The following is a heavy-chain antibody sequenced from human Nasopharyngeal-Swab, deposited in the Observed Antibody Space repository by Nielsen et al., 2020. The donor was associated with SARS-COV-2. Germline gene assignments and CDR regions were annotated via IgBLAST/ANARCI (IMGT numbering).Heavy chain of an antibody. D-gene: IGHD3-9*01. CDR1: GVSISSGSYY. CDR2: MYTSGST. CDR3: AREDRWTLTSFYYALDV. J-gene: IGHJ6*02. V-gene: IGHV4-61*09. Sequence: SKTLSLTCSVSGVSISSGSYYWSWIRQPAGKGLEWIGHMYTSGSTNYNPSLKSRVAISIGTSKNQFSLRLSSVTAADTAVYYCAREDRWTLTSFYYALDVWGQGTTVTVSS.